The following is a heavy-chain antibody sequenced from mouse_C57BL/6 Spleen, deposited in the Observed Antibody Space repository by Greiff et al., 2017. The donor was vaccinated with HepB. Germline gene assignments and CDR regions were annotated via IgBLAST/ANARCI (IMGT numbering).Heavy chain of an antibody. D-gene: IGHD1-1*01. CDR3: ARSGYYGSSAFDY. Sequence: VQLQQSGPELVKPGASVKISCKASGYTFTDYYMNWVKQSHGKSLEWIGDINPNNGGTSYNQKFKGKATLTVDKSSSTAYMELRSLTSEDSAVYYCARSGYYGSSAFDYWGQGTTLTVSS. CDR1: GYTFTDYY. V-gene: IGHV1-26*01. J-gene: IGHJ2*01. CDR2: INPNNGGT.